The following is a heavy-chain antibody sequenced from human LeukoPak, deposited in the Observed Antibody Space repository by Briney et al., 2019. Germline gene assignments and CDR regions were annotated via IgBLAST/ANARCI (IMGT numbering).Heavy chain of an antibody. Sequence: SETLSLTCTVSGVSISGSYWSWIRQPPGKGLEWIGYIYYSGSTNYNPSLMSRVTILVDTSNNQFSLRLNSVTAADTAVYYCARENPMVRGAFDAFDIWGQGTMVTVSS. CDR1: GVSISGSY. D-gene: IGHD3-10*01. J-gene: IGHJ3*02. CDR2: IYYSGST. CDR3: ARENPMVRGAFDAFDI. V-gene: IGHV4-59*01.